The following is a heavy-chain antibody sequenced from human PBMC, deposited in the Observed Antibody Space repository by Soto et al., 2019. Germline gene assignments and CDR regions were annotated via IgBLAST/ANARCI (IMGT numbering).Heavy chain of an antibody. D-gene: IGHD6-19*01. J-gene: IGHJ4*02. CDR3: GRVTLPPLAEAGYFDY. CDR1: GYTFSSSG. Sequence: ASVKVSCKASGYTFSSSGISWVRQAPGQGLEWMGWVGNYNGNTNYAQMFQGRVTMTTDTSTSTAYMELRSLRFDDTAVYYCGRVTLPPLAEAGYFDYWGQGTLVTVSS. V-gene: IGHV1-18*01. CDR2: VGNYNGNT.